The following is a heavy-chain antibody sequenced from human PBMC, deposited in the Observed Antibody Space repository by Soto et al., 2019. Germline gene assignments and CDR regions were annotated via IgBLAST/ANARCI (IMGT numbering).Heavy chain of an antibody. Sequence: PSETLSLTCTVSGGSISSYYWSWIRRPPGKGLEWIGYIYNSGSTHSNPSLQSRITIAVDTSKNQFSLKLNSVAAADTAFYYCATTRGLAVGGSFDYWGQGMLVTVAS. CDR2: IYNSGST. CDR3: ATTRGLAVGGSFDY. V-gene: IGHV4-4*08. CDR1: GGSISSYY. J-gene: IGHJ4*02. D-gene: IGHD3-10*01.